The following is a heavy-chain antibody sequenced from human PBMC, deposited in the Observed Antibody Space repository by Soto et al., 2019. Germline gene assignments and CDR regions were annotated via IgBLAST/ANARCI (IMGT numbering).Heavy chain of an antibody. CDR2: IYYIGGP. D-gene: IGHD4-17*01. CDR3: ARDPYRDYGDSYYCHALDA. CDR1: GDSVSNGDYS. Sequence: QVHLQESGPGLVKPSETLSLTCSVSGDSVSNGDYSWSWIRQPPGKGLEWIGYIYYIGGPYYNPSLQCRVTTSMATSKNLVSLNLPSVSAADTAVYFCARDPYRDYGDSYYCHALDAWGPGLTVAVSS. V-gene: IGHV4-30-4*01. J-gene: IGHJ6*02.